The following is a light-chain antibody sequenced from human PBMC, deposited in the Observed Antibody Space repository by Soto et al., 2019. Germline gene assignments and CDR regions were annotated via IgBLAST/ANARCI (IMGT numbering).Light chain of an antibody. CDR1: SSDVGDSNY. CDR2: DVS. V-gene: IGLV2-14*03. J-gene: IGLJ1*01. Sequence: QSALTQPASVSGSPGQSITISCTGSSSDVGDSNYVSWYQHHPGKAPKLMIYDVSYRPSGISNRFSGSKSGNTASLTISGLQAEDEADYYCSSHTSSGVFGTGTKVTVL. CDR3: SSHTSSGV.